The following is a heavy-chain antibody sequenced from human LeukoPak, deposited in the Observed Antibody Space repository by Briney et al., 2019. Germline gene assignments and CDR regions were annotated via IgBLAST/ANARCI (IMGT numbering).Heavy chain of an antibody. CDR3: AKKTSITGTTGNLGY. CDR1: GFTFSSYA. D-gene: IGHD1-20*01. CDR2: ISGSGGST. Sequence: GGSLRLSCAASGFTFSSYATSWVRQAPGKGLEWVSAISGSGGSTYYADSVKGRFTISRDNSKNTLYLQMNSLRAEDTAVYYCAKKTSITGTTGNLGYWGQGTLVTVSS. V-gene: IGHV3-23*01. J-gene: IGHJ4*02.